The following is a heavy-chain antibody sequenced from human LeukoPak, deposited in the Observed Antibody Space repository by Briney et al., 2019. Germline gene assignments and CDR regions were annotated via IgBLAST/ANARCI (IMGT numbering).Heavy chain of an antibody. CDR3: ASGWFGELAGGHVGY. Sequence: GASVKVSCKASGGTFSGYAISWVRQAPGLGLEWMGRIIPIFGTANYAQKFQGRVTITTDESTSTAYMELSSLRSEDTAVYYCASGWFGELAGGHVGYWGQGTLVTVSS. J-gene: IGHJ4*02. D-gene: IGHD3-10*01. V-gene: IGHV1-69*05. CDR2: IIPIFGTA. CDR1: GGTFSGYA.